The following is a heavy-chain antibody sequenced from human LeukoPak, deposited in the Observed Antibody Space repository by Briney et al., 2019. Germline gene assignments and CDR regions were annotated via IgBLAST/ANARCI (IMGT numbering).Heavy chain of an antibody. D-gene: IGHD4-17*01. CDR3: AKFSYGDYVA. Sequence: PGGSLRLSCAASGFTFSSYSMNWVRQAPGKGLEWVAVISYDGSNKYYAESVKGRFTISRDNSKNTLSLQMNSLRPDDTAVYYCAKFSYGDYVAWGQGTLVIVSS. V-gene: IGHV3-30*18. CDR1: GFTFSSYS. J-gene: IGHJ5*02. CDR2: ISYDGSNK.